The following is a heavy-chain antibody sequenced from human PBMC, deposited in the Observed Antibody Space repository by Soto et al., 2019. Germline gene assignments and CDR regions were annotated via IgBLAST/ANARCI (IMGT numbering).Heavy chain of an antibody. J-gene: IGHJ6*02. CDR3: ARARWELLMDV. CDR2: IFFTGAT. D-gene: IGHD1-26*01. CDR1: GGSITSYY. Sequence: SETLSLTCTVSGGSITSYYWSWIRQPPGKGLEWIGHIFFTGATNYSPSLKSRVTMSVDTSKNQFSLKLSSVTAADTAVYYCARARWELLMDVWGQGTTVTVSS. V-gene: IGHV4-59*01.